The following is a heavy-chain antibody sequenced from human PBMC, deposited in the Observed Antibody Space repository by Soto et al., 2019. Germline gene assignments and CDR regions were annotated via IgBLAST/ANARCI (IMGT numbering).Heavy chain of an antibody. V-gene: IGHV3-30-3*01. CDR3: ARDGGSY. Sequence: QVQLVESGGGVVQPGGPLRLSCAASGFPFRTYAMHWVRRAPGKGLEGVAVISYDGTNKYYADSVKGRFTTSRDNSKNTLSLQMNSLRAEDTALYYCARDGGSYWGQGTMVIVSS. CDR1: GFPFRTYA. CDR2: ISYDGTNK. D-gene: IGHD3-10*01. J-gene: IGHJ3*01.